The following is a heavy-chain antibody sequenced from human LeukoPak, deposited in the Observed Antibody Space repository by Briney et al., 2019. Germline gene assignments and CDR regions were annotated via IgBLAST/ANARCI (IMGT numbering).Heavy chain of an antibody. CDR1: GGSFSDYY. V-gene: IGHV4-34*01. D-gene: IGHD4-17*01. Sequence: SETLSLTCAVYGGSFSDYYWSWIRQPPGKGLEWIGEINHSGSTNYNPSLKSRVTISVDTSKNQFSLKLSSVTAADTAVYYCAQGHDYGDYLNWCDPWGQGTLVTVSS. CDR3: AQGHDYGDYLNWCDP. J-gene: IGHJ5*02. CDR2: INHSGST.